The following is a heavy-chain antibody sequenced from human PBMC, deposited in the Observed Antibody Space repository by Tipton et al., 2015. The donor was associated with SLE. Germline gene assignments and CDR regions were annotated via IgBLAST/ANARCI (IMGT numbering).Heavy chain of an antibody. CDR3: ARMGLCTTTTCNEGAFDV. D-gene: IGHD2-2*01. CDR2: IYYGGTI. V-gene: IGHV4-28*02. Sequence: TLSLTCNVSVYSISSSHWWGWIRQPPGKGLEWIGHIYYGGTIYYNPSLKSRVTMSIDTSKSQFSLKLTFVSAADTAIYYCARMGLCTTTTCNEGAFDVWGQGSMVTVSS. CDR1: VYSISSSHW. J-gene: IGHJ3*01.